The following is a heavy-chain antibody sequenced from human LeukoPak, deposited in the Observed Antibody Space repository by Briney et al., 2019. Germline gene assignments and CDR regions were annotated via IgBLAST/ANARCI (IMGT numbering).Heavy chain of an antibody. D-gene: IGHD6-13*01. CDR1: GYTFTSYG. Sequence: ASVKVSCKAPGYTFTSYGISWVRQAPGQGLEWMGWISAYNGNTNYAQKLQGRVTMTTDTSTSTAYMELRSLRSDDTAVYYCAKDPMPGIAAAGREAFDIWGQGAMVTVSS. CDR2: ISAYNGNT. CDR3: AKDPMPGIAAAGREAFDI. J-gene: IGHJ3*02. V-gene: IGHV1-18*01.